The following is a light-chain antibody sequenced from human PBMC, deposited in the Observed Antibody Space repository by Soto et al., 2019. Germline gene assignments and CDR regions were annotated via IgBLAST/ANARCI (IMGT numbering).Light chain of an antibody. J-gene: IGKJ2*01. CDR2: DAS. CDR1: QNVMTNS. V-gene: IGKV3-20*01. CDR3: HQFGSSPRT. Sequence: DIVLTQSPGTLSLSPGERATLSCRASQNVMTNSLNWYQQKPGQAPRPLIFDASNRATGIPGMLSGSGSGTDLTFTINGLEPEDFAVYYYHQFGSSPRTFGQGTKLEIK.